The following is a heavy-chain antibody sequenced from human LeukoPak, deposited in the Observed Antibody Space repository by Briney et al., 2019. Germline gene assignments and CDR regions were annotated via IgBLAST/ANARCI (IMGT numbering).Heavy chain of an antibody. CDR3: ARGGAFHAFDI. Sequence: GGSLRLSCVVSGLTFRSYEMNWVRQASGKGLEWISYISRSGDKIYYGDSVKGRFTISRDNAKNTVFLQLNSLRTEDTAVYYCARGGAFHAFDIWGQGTMVTVSS. J-gene: IGHJ3*02. CDR1: GLTFRSYE. CDR2: ISRSGDKI. V-gene: IGHV3-48*03.